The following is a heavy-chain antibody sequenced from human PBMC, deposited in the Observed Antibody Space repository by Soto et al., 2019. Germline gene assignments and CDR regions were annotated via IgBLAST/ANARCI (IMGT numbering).Heavy chain of an antibody. CDR1: GFTFTSSA. V-gene: IGHV1-58*01. CDR3: AADATAWQQMVPSDY. Sequence: SVKVSCKASGFTFTSSAFQWVRQARGQRLEWIGWIAVGSGYTNYAQRFQDRVTLTRDMSTATTYMGLSRLTSEDTAIYYCAADATAWQQMVPSDYWGQGTLVTVSS. J-gene: IGHJ4*02. D-gene: IGHD2-8*01. CDR2: IAVGSGYT.